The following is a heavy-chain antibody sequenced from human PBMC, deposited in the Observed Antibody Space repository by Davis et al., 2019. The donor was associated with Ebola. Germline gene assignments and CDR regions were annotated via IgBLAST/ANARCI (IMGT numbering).Heavy chain of an antibody. Sequence: GESLKISCAASGFTFSSYAMSWVRQAPGKGLEWVSAISGSGGSTYYADSVKGRFTISRDNSKNTLYLQMNSLRAEDTAVYYCAKDHAKHERGYYYGMDVWGQGTTVTVSS. CDR1: GFTFSSYA. CDR3: AKDHAKHERGYYYGMDV. CDR2: ISGSGGST. V-gene: IGHV3-23*01. J-gene: IGHJ6*02.